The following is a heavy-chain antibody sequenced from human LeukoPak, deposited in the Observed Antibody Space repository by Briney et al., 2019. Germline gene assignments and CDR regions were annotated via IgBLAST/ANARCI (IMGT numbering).Heavy chain of an antibody. Sequence: GESLKISCKGSGYSFTSYWIGWVRQMPGKGLEWMGIIYPGDSDTRYSPSFQGQVTNSADKSISTAYLQWSSLKASDTAVYYCARHVAWSSSYYFDYWGQGTLVTVSS. CDR1: GYSFTSYW. V-gene: IGHV5-51*01. CDR2: IYPGDSDT. D-gene: IGHD6-6*01. CDR3: ARHVAWSSSYYFDY. J-gene: IGHJ4*02.